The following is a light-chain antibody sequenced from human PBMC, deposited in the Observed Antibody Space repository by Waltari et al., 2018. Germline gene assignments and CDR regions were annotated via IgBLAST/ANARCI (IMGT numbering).Light chain of an antibody. J-gene: IGLJ3*02. CDR1: SGIDVGTYR. Sequence: QAVLTQPSSLSASPGASASLTCTLRSGIDVGTYRIYWYQQKPGSPPHYLLRYRSDSDKQQGSGGPSRFSGSKDASANAGILLISGLQSDDEADYYCMIWDSSAWVFGGGTKLTVL. CDR2: YRSDSDK. V-gene: IGLV5-45*03. CDR3: MIWDSSAWV.